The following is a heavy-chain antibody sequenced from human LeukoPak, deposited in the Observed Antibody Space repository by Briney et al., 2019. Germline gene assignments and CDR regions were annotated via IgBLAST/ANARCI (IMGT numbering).Heavy chain of an antibody. V-gene: IGHV4-34*01. CDR1: GGSFSSHY. J-gene: IGHJ6*04. CDR3: ARGLRQGSAWSWGPKEKSYQYMDV. Sequence: SETLSLTCGVSGGSFSSHYWTWIRQPPGKGLEWIGEINPRGSPNYNPSLESRVTVSADTSRNQLSLSLTSVTAADSAVYFCARGLRQGSAWSWGPKEKSYQYMDVWGTGTTVIVSS. CDR2: INPRGSP. D-gene: IGHD6-19*01.